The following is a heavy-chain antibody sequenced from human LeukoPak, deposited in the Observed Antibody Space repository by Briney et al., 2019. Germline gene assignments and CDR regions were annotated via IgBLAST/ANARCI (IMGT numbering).Heavy chain of an antibody. J-gene: IGHJ4*02. CDR2: ISGGST. CDR1: VFTFSNYA. V-gene: IGHV3-23*01. CDR3: AKGVSSLTFSFDY. Sequence: GGSLRLSCAASVFTFSNYAMSWVGQAAGKELEWVSSISGGSTYYADSVKGRFTISRDNSKNTLFLQMNSLRAEDTAVYYCAKGVSSLTFSFDYWGQGTLVTVSP. D-gene: IGHD6-13*01.